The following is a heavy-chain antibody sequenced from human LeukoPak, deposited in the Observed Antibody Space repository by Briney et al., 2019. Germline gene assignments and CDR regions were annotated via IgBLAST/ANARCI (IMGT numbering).Heavy chain of an antibody. CDR3: ARRTTGTGPFDY. V-gene: IGHV4-59*08. Sequence: SETLSLTCTVSGGSISSYYGSWIRQPPGKGLERIAYIYYRGSTNYNPSLKSRVTISVDTSKNQFSLKLSSVTAAGTAVYYCARRTTGTGPFDYWGQGTLVTVSS. J-gene: IGHJ4*02. CDR2: IYYRGST. D-gene: IGHD1-1*01. CDR1: GGSISSYY.